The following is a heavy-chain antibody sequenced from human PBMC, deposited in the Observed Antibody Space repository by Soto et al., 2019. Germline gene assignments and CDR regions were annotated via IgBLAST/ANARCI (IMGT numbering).Heavy chain of an antibody. CDR1: GFTFSNYC. V-gene: IGHV3-30*18. CDR2: ISYDGSNK. CDR3: AKDHPAAAGTLGY. Sequence: PGGSLRLSCAASGFTFSNYCMHWVRQAPCKGLEWVAVISYDGSNKYNADSVKGRFTISRDNSKNTLYLQMNSLRAEDTAVYYCAKDHPAAAGTLGYWGQGSRVNVYS. J-gene: IGHJ4*02. D-gene: IGHD6-13*01.